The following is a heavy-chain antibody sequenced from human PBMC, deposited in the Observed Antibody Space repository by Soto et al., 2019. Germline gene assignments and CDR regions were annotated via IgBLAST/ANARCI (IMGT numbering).Heavy chain of an antibody. D-gene: IGHD5-18*01. J-gene: IGHJ4*02. CDR2: IYYIASA. CDR3: ARNSVEVDTAMEADS. CDR1: GGAISSVDYY. Sequence: PSETLSLTCTVSGGAISSVDYYWSWVRQPPGKVLEWIGYIYYIASAYYNPSLKIRVTISVDTSKNQFSLKLSSVTAADTAVSYCARNSVEVDTAMEADSWGQGTVVTVSS. V-gene: IGHV4-30-4*01.